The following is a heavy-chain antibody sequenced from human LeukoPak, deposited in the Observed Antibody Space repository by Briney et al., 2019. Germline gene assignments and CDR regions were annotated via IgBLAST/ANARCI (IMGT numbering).Heavy chain of an antibody. CDR1: GFTFSSYT. D-gene: IGHD6-13*01. J-gene: IGHJ5*02. V-gene: IGHV3-48*04. CDR2: IGTSSTTI. Sequence: PGGSLRLSCAASGFTFSSYTMNWVRQPPGKGLEWVSNIGTSSTTIYYADSVKGRFTISRDNAKNSLYLQMNSLRAEDTAVYYCARDPLTLRIAASYNWFDPWGQGTLVTVSS. CDR3: ARDPLTLRIAASYNWFDP.